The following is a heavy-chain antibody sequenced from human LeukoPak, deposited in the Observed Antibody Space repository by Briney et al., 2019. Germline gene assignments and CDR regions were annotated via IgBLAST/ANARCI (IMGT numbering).Heavy chain of an antibody. CDR1: GGSISSYY. Sequence: SETLSLTCTVSGGSISSYYWSWIRQPPGKGLEWIGYIYYSGSTNYNPSLKSRVTISVDASKNQFSLKLSSVTAADTAVYYCARAYYDFWSGQLFDYWGQGTLVTVSS. CDR2: IYYSGST. D-gene: IGHD3-3*01. J-gene: IGHJ4*02. CDR3: ARAYYDFWSGQLFDY. V-gene: IGHV4-59*01.